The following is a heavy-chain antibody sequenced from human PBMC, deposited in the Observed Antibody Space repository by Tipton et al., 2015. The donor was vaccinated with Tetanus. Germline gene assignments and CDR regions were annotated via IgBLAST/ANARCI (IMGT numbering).Heavy chain of an antibody. J-gene: IGHJ4*02. CDR3: ARANYDFSKKGPFDS. CDR2: ISSSART. V-gene: IGHV4-61*08. CDR1: GVSLRSGDYH. D-gene: IGHD3-3*01. Sequence: TLSLTCTVSGVSLRSGDYHWSWIRQPPGKGLEWLAYISSSARTNSNYSLKSRITVTQDTSRNQFSLKLTSVTAADTAVYYCARANYDFSKKGPFDSWGQGSLVIVSS.